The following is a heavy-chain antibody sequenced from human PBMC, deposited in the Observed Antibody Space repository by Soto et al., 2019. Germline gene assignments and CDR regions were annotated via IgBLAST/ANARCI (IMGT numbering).Heavy chain of an antibody. CDR3: ARGSGVTVPYY. V-gene: IGHV1-46*03. D-gene: IGHD2-21*02. CDR1: GYTFTSYY. Sequence: GASVKVSCKASGYTFTSYYMHWVRQAPGQGLERMGIINPSGGSTYYVQKFQGRVTMTRDTSTTTVYMELSSLTSEDTAVYYCARGSGVTVPYYWGQGTQVPVSS. J-gene: IGHJ4*02. CDR2: INPSGGST.